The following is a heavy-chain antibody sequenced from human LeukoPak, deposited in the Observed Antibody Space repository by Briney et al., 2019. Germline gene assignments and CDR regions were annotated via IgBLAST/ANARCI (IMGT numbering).Heavy chain of an antibody. CDR3: AKHPSPVFGGGSYFED. Sequence: GGSLRLSCAASGFTFSSYGMHWVRQAPGKGLEWVAVISYDGSNKYYADSVKGRFTISRDNSKNTLYLQMNSLTAEDTAVYYCAKHPSPVFGGGSYFEDWGQGTLVTVSS. D-gene: IGHD3-16*01. CDR2: ISYDGSNK. CDR1: GFTFSSYG. V-gene: IGHV3-30*18. J-gene: IGHJ4*02.